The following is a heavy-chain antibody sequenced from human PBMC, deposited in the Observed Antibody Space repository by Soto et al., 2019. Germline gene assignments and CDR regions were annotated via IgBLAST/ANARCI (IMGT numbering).Heavy chain of an antibody. CDR1: GFTFSDYY. CDR3: VRDIARVGDTYYYDY. CDR2: ISSSSSDT. Sequence: VGSLRLSCAAPGFTFSDYYMSWIRQAPGKGLEWVSYISSSSSDTNYADSVRGRFTISRDNAKNSLYLQMNGLRAEDTAVYYCVRDIARVGDTYYYDYWGQGTLVTVSS. J-gene: IGHJ4*02. V-gene: IGHV3-11*06. D-gene: IGHD1-26*01.